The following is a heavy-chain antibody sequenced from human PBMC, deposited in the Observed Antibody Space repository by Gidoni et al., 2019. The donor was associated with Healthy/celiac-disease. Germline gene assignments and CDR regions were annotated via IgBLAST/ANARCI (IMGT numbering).Heavy chain of an antibody. V-gene: IGHV3-9*01. D-gene: IGHD5-18*01. Sequence: EVQLVESGGGLVQPGRSLRLSCAAPGFTFDDYAMHWVRQAPGKGLGWVSGISWNSGSIGYADSVKGRFTISRDNAKNSLYLQMNSLRAEDTALYYCAKDILSYGYLSEWGQGTLVTVSS. CDR3: AKDILSYGYLSE. J-gene: IGHJ4*02. CDR2: ISWNSGSI. CDR1: GFTFDDYA.